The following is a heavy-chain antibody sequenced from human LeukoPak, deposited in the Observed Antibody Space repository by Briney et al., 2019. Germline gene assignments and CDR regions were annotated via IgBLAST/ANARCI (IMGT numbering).Heavy chain of an antibody. CDR3: ATYYDSSGYKLDY. CDR2: IYHSGST. CDR1: GGSISSNNW. D-gene: IGHD3-22*01. Sequence: SETLSLTCAVSGGSISSNNWWSWVRQPPGKGLEWIGEIYHSGSTNYNPSLKSRVTISVDKSKNQFSLKLSSVTAADTAVYYCATYYDSSGYKLDYWGQGTLVTVSS. V-gene: IGHV4-4*02. J-gene: IGHJ4*02.